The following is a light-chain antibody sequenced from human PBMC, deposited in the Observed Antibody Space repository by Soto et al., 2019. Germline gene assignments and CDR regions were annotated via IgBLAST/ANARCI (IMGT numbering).Light chain of an antibody. J-gene: IGKJ1*01. CDR2: KAS. CDR3: QHYNSYSEA. Sequence: DIQMTQSPSTLSASVGGRVTITCRASQTISSWFAWYQQKPGKAPKLLIYKASTLKSGVPSRFSGSGSGTEFTLTISSLQPDDFATYYCQHYNSYSEAFGQGTKVDI. V-gene: IGKV1-5*03. CDR1: QTISSW.